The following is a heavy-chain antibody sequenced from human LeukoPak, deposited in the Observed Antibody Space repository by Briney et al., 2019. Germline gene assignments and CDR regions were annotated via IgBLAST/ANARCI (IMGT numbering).Heavy chain of an antibody. V-gene: IGHV3-33*01. CDR1: GFIFSNYA. Sequence: GGSLRLSCKTSGFIFSNYAMHWVRQAPGKGLDWVAMIWHNGATKFYADSVKGRFTISRDNSKDTLYLQMDSLRAEDTAVFYCARELLGEGPDAFDVWGQGTIVTVSS. CDR2: IWHNGATK. J-gene: IGHJ3*01. CDR3: ARELLGEGPDAFDV. D-gene: IGHD3-16*01.